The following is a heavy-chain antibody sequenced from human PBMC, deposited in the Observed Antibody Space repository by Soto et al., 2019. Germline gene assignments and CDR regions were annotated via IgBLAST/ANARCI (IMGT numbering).Heavy chain of an antibody. CDR3: ARDRGPSSGYYPYWFDP. CDR2: IIPIFGTA. J-gene: IGHJ5*02. D-gene: IGHD3-22*01. CDR1: GGTFSSYA. V-gene: IGHV1-69*12. Sequence: QVQLMQSGAEVKKPGSSVKVSCKASGGTFSSYAITWVRQAPGQGLEWMGGIIPIFGTANYAQKFQGRVTITADXSXSXPYMELSSLRSEDTAVYYCARDRGPSSGYYPYWFDPWGQGTLVTVSS.